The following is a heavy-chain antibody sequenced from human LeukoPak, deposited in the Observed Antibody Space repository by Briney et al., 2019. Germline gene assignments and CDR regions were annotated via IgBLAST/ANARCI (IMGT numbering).Heavy chain of an antibody. J-gene: IGHJ4*02. Sequence: SETLCLTCAVYGGSFSGYYWSWIRQPPGKGLEWIGEINHSGSTNYNPSLKSRVTISVDTSKNQFSLKLSSVTAADTAVYYCARVSSGWTSVDYWGQGTLVTVSS. CDR2: INHSGST. D-gene: IGHD6-19*01. CDR1: GGSFSGYY. CDR3: ARVSSGWTSVDY. V-gene: IGHV4-34*01.